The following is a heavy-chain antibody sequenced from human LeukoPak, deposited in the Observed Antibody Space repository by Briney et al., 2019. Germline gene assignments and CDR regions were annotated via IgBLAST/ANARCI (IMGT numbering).Heavy chain of an antibody. CDR3: ARTYVPPWYFDL. V-gene: IGHV4-61*02. J-gene: IGHJ2*01. D-gene: IGHD2-2*01. Sequence: SETLSLTCTVSGGSISSGSYYGSWIRQPAGKGLEWIGRIYTSGSTNYNPSLKSRVTISVDTSKNQFSLKLSFVTAADTAVYYCARTYVPPWYFDLWGRGTLVTVSS. CDR1: GGSISSGSYY. CDR2: IYTSGST.